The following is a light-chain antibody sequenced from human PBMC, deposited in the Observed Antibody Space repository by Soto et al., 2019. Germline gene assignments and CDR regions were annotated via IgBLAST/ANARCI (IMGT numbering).Light chain of an antibody. CDR3: QQYNNWPYT. Sequence: EIVMTQSPVTLSLSPGEGATLSCRTSQSVSNNLAWYQQKPGQAPRLLIFAASPRATGIPARFSGGGSGTEFTLTVSSLQSEDFAVYYCQQYNNWPYTFGQGTKLEIK. CDR1: QSVSNN. V-gene: IGKV3-15*01. J-gene: IGKJ2*01. CDR2: AAS.